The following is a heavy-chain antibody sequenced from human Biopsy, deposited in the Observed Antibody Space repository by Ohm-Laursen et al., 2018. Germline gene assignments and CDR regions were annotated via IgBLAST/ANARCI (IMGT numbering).Heavy chain of an antibody. D-gene: IGHD2-2*02. CDR2: INHEESDK. CDR3: AGEGAYAGFRLPCYNGMDV. Sequence: GSLRLSCSASESTFRSYRMDWVRQAPGKGLEWLAIINHEESDKYYADSVRGRFTISRDNGMNALYLQTNSLTPEDSAVYHSAGEGAYAGFRLPCYNGMDVWGPGTTVSVSS. J-gene: IGHJ6*02. V-gene: IGHV3-7*01. CDR1: ESTFRSYR.